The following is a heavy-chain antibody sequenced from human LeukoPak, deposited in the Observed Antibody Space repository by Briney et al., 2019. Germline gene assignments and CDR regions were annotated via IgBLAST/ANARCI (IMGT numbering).Heavy chain of an antibody. CDR1: GFTFSSYG. V-gene: IGHV3-30*18. D-gene: IGHD3-10*01. Sequence: GWSLRLSCAASGFTFSSYGMHWVRQAPGKGLEWVAVISYDGSNKYYADSVKGRFTISRDNSKNTLYLQMNSLRAEDTAVYYCAKGYYGSGSYVLMDVWGKGTTVTVSS. CDR2: ISYDGSNK. J-gene: IGHJ6*04. CDR3: AKGYYGSGSYVLMDV.